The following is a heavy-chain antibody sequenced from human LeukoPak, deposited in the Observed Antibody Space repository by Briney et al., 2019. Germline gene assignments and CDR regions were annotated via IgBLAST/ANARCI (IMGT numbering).Heavy chain of an antibody. Sequence: GGPLRLSCAASGFTFSRYEMNWVRQAPGKGLEWISYISGSGDTIYYADPVKGRFTISRDNAKNSLYLQMNSLRAEDTAVYHCARAPLVLQYRWWFDPWGQGTLVIVSS. CDR1: GFTFSRYE. D-gene: IGHD5-24*01. CDR3: ARAPLVLQYRWWFDP. J-gene: IGHJ5*02. V-gene: IGHV3-48*03. CDR2: ISGSGDTI.